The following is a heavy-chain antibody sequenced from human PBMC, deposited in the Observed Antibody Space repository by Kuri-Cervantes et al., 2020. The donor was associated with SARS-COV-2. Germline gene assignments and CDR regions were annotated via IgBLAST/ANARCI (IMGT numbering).Heavy chain of an antibody. CDR3: ARGYDSSGYSLDY. D-gene: IGHD3-22*01. V-gene: IGHV3-11*01. CDR2: ISSSGSTI. J-gene: IGHJ4*02. CDR1: GFTFSDYY. Sequence: GESLKISCAASGFTFSDYYMSWIRQAPGKGLEWVSYISSSGSTIYYADSVKGRFTISRDNAKNSLYLQMNSLRAEDTAVYYCARGYDSSGYSLDYWGQGTPVTVSS.